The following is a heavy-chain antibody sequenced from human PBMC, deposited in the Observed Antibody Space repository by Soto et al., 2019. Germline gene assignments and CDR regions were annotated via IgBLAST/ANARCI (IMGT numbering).Heavy chain of an antibody. Sequence: TGGSLRLSCAASGFAFDDYGMSWVRQPPGKGLEWVAGINWSGGTTDYADSVKGRFTISRDNTEKSLYLQMDSLRAEDTALYYCARSYSVSVGPVYFDFWGLGALVTVSS. CDR1: GFAFDDYG. V-gene: IGHV3-20*04. J-gene: IGHJ4*02. D-gene: IGHD4-4*01. CDR2: INWSGGTT. CDR3: ARSYSVSVGPVYFDF.